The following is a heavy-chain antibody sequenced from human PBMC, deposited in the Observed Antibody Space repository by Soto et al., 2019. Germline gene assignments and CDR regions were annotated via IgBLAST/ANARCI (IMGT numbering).Heavy chain of an antibody. CDR3: ARTVGYSYLYYFDY. D-gene: IGHD5-18*01. Sequence: ASETLSLTCTVSGGSVSSGSYYWSWIRQPPGKGLEWIGYIYYSGSTNYNPSLKSRVTISVDTSKNQFSLKLSSVTAADTAVYYCARTVGYSYLYYFDYWGQGTLVTVSS. CDR1: GGSVSSGSYY. CDR2: IYYSGST. J-gene: IGHJ4*02. V-gene: IGHV4-61*01.